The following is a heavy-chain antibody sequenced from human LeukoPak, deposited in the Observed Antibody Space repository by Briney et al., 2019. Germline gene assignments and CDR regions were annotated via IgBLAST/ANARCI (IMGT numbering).Heavy chain of an antibody. Sequence: SVKVSCKASGGTFSSYAISGVRQAPGQGLEWMGGIIPIFGTANYAQKFQGRVTITTDESTSTAYMELSSLRSEDTAVYYCARNYDFWSGYSKAYYYYYMDVWGKGTTVTVSS. CDR3: ARNYDFWSGYSKAYYYYYMDV. J-gene: IGHJ6*03. V-gene: IGHV1-69*05. CDR2: IIPIFGTA. D-gene: IGHD3-3*01. CDR1: GGTFSSYA.